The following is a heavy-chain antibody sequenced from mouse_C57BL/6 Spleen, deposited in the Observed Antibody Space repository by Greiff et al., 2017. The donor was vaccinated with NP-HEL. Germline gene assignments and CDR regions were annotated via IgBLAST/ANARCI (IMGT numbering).Heavy chain of an antibody. CDR2: IFPGSGST. Sequence: QVQLQQSGAELMKPGASVKLSCKATGYTFTGYWIEWVKQRPGHGLEWIGEIFPGSGSTNYNEKFKGKATFTADTSTNTGYMQLSSQTTEDSDLYYCARLEGHEDAMDYWGQGTSVTVSS. CDR1: GYTFTGYW. J-gene: IGHJ4*01. V-gene: IGHV1-9*01. CDR3: ARLEGHEDAMDY.